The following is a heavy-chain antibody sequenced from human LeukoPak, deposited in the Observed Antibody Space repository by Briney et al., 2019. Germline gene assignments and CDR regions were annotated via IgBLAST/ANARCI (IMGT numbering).Heavy chain of an antibody. CDR1: GYTFPDYY. CDR2: INPNSGDT. CDR3: PRDFGAAGGTGWANSHYYYYSMDI. J-gene: IGHJ6*03. D-gene: IGHD6-13*01. V-gene: IGHV1-2*02. Sequence: ASVKVSCKASGYTFPDYYMHWVRQAPGQGLEWMGWINPNSGDTNYAQKFQCRVTMTRHTSISTAYMELSNLRCEDSAVYTCPRDFGAAGGTGWANSHYYYYSMDIWGKGTTVTISS.